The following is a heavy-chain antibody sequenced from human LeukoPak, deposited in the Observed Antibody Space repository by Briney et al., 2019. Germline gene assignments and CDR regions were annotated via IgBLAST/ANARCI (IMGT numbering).Heavy chain of an antibody. CDR3: ARPTIAREADAFDI. J-gene: IGHJ3*02. Sequence: PGGSLRLSCAASGFTFSSYAMSWVRQAPGKGLEWVSYISSSSSTIYYADSVKGRFTISRDNAKNSLYLQMNSLRAEDTAVYYCARPTIAREADAFDIWGQGTMVTVSS. CDR2: ISSSSSTI. V-gene: IGHV3-48*04. CDR1: GFTFSSYA. D-gene: IGHD1-26*01.